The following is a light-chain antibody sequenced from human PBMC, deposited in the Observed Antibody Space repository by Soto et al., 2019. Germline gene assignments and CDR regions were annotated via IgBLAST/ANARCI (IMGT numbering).Light chain of an antibody. CDR1: QSISSW. CDR3: QQYNSQWT. J-gene: IGKJ1*01. Sequence: DIQMTQSPSTLSASVGDRVTITCRASQSISSWLAWYQQKPGRAPKLLIYKASSLESGVPSRFSGSGSGTEFTLTISSLKPDDFATYYCQQYNSQWTFGQGTKV. V-gene: IGKV1-5*03. CDR2: KAS.